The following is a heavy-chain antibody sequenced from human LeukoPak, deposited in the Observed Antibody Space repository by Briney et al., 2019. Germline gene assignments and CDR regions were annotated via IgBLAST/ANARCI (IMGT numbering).Heavy chain of an antibody. Sequence: PSETLSLTCTVSGGSISSSSYYWGWIRQPPGKGLEWFGSIYYSGSTYYNPSLKSRVTISVDTSKNQFSLKLSSVTAADTAVYYCASLTWDYYDSSGYYRSIYFDYWGQGTLVTVSS. CDR3: ASLTWDYYDSSGYYRSIYFDY. V-gene: IGHV4-39*01. CDR2: IYYSGST. D-gene: IGHD3-22*01. CDR1: GGSISSSSYY. J-gene: IGHJ4*02.